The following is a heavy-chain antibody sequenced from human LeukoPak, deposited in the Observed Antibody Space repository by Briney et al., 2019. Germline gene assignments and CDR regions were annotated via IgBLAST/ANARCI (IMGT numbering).Heavy chain of an antibody. D-gene: IGHD1-1*01. CDR2: INPNSGGT. Sequence: VASVKVSCKASGYTFTGYYMHWVRQAPGQGLELMGWINPNSGGTNYAQKFQGRVTMTRDTSISTAYMELSRLRPDDTAVYYCARDPGYLPHPFDYWGQGTLVTVSS. CDR1: GYTFTGYY. V-gene: IGHV1-2*02. CDR3: ARDPGYLPHPFDY. J-gene: IGHJ4*02.